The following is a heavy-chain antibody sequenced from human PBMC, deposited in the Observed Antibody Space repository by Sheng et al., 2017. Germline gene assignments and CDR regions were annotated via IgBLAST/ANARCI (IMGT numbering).Heavy chain of an antibody. D-gene: IGHD3-3*01. Sequence: QVQLQESGPGLVKPSETLSLTCTVSGGSISSYYWSWIRQPPGKGLEWIGYIYYSGSTNYNPSLKSRVTISVDTSKNQFSLKLSSVTAADTAVYYCARHYHDDFWSGYYTSIDYWGQGTLVTVSS. CDR3: ARHYHDDFWSGYYTSIDY. V-gene: IGHV4-59*01. CDR2: IYYSGST. CDR1: GGSISSYY. J-gene: IGHJ4*02.